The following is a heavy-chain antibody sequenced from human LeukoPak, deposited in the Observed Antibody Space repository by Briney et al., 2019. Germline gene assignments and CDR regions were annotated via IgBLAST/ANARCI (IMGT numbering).Heavy chain of an antibody. CDR3: ARRRGGTEPRYYYYYYMDV. Sequence: SETLSLTCTVSGGSISSYYWSWIRQPPGKGLEWIGEINHSGSTNYNPSLKSRVTISVDTSKNQFSLKLSSVTAADTAVYYCARRRGGTEPRYYYYYYMDVWGKGTTVTVSS. V-gene: IGHV4-34*01. D-gene: IGHD1-14*01. J-gene: IGHJ6*03. CDR2: INHSGST. CDR1: GGSISSYY.